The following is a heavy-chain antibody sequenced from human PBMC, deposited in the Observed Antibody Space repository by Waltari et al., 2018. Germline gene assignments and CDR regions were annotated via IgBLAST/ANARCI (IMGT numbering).Heavy chain of an antibody. V-gene: IGHV3-30*04. CDR1: EFTFSSYA. D-gene: IGHD3-22*01. Sequence: QVQLVESGGGVFKPGRSLSLSCAASEFTFSSYAMHWVRQAPGKGLEWVSVISYNERNIYYVDSVKGRFTISRDNSKKMLYLQMNNLRAEDTAVYYCARDYCDRTNCHGMDVWGQGTTVTVSS. CDR2: ISYNERNI. J-gene: IGHJ6*02. CDR3: ARDYCDRTNCHGMDV.